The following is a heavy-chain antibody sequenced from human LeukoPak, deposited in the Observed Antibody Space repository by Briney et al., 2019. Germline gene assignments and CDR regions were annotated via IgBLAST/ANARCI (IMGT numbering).Heavy chain of an antibody. V-gene: IGHV1-46*01. Sequence: ASVKVSCKASGYTFTSYYMHWVRQAPGQGLEWVGIINPSDGSPWYAQQFQGRVTMTRDTSTSTVYMELSSLRSGDTAVYYCARAYTDYYDSSGQGGWFDPWGQGTLVTVSS. J-gene: IGHJ5*02. CDR2: INPSDGSP. CDR3: ARAYTDYYDSSGQGGWFDP. CDR1: GYTFTSYY. D-gene: IGHD3-22*01.